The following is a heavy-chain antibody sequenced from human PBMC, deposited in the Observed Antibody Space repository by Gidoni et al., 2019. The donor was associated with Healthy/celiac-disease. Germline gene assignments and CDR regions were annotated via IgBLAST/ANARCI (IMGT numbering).Heavy chain of an antibody. Sequence: QVQLVQSGAEVKKPGASVKVSCKASGYTFTSYDINWVRQATGQGLEWMGWMNPNSGNTGYAQKFQGRVTMTRNTSISTAYMELSSLRSEDTAVYYCATKYSYGIFGYYYGMDVWGQGTTVTVSS. CDR2: MNPNSGNT. D-gene: IGHD5-18*01. J-gene: IGHJ6*02. V-gene: IGHV1-8*01. CDR3: ATKYSYGIFGYYYGMDV. CDR1: GYTFTSYD.